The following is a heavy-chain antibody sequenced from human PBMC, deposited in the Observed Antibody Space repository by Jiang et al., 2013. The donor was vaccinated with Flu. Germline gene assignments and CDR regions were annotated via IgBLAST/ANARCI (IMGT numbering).Heavy chain of an antibody. V-gene: IGHV3-30*01. CDR3: AREGDYYDSSGYPILLDY. Sequence: AVISYDGSNKYYADSVKGRFTISRDNSKNTLYLQMNSLRAEDTAVYYCAREGDYYDSSGYPILLDYWGQGTLVTVSS. D-gene: IGHD3-22*01. J-gene: IGHJ4*02. CDR2: ISYDGSNK.